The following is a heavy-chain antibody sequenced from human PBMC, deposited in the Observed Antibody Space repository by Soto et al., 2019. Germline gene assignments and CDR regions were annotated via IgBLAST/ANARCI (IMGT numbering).Heavy chain of an antibody. D-gene: IGHD3-10*02. CDR1: GGSISSSSYY. J-gene: IGHJ4*02. V-gene: IGHV4-39*01. CDR3: ARHDSGTMSVTPY. CDR2: IYYSGST. Sequence: QLQLQESGPGLVKPSETLSLTCTVSGGSISSSSYYWGWIRQPPGKGLEWIGSIYYSGSTYYTPSLQSRVTISVDTSKNQFSLKLSSVTAADTAVYYCARHDSGTMSVTPYWGQGTLVTVSS.